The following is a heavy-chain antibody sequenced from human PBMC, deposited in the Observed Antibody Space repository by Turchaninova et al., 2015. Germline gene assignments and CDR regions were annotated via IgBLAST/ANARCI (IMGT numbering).Heavy chain of an antibody. J-gene: IGHJ4*02. V-gene: IGHV2-5*02. Sequence: QITFKASGPTLVHPTQTLPLTCPFPGFSLSTSGVGLAGIRQPPGKALEWLALIYWDEDKRYSPSLRSRLTITKDASRNQVVLTMTNLDPVDTATYYCAHIIRQLAPFDYWGQGMLVTVSS. D-gene: IGHD6-6*01. CDR1: GFSLSTSGVG. CDR3: AHIIRQLAPFDY. CDR2: IYWDEDK.